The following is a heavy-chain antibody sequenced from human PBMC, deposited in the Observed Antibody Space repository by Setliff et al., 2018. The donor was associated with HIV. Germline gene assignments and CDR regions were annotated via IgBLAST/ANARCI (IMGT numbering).Heavy chain of an antibody. Sequence: GGSLRLSCAASGFTFSSYSMNWVRQAPGKGLEWVANIKQDGSEKYYVDSVKGRFTISRDNAKNSLYLQMNSLRAEDTAVYYCARASEDSSGWYGNYYYYMDVWGKGTTVTVSS. CDR2: IKQDGSEK. CDR1: GFTFSSYS. V-gene: IGHV3-7*01. D-gene: IGHD6-19*01. CDR3: ARASEDSSGWYGNYYYYMDV. J-gene: IGHJ6*03.